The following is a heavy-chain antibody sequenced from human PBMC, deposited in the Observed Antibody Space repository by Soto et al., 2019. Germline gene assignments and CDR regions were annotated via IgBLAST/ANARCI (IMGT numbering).Heavy chain of an antibody. CDR3: ARVGGGSYYDFNWFDP. Sequence: PSETLSLTCTVSGDSISSYYWSWIRQPPGKGLEWIGYIYYSGSTNYNPSLKSRVTISLDTSKRQFSLKLTSVTAADTAVYYCARVGGGSYYDFNWFDPWGRGTLVTVSS. J-gene: IGHJ5*02. CDR1: GDSISSYY. V-gene: IGHV4-59*01. CDR2: IYYSGST. D-gene: IGHD1-26*01.